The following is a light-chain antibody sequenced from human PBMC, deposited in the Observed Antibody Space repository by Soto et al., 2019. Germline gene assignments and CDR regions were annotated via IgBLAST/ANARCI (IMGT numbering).Light chain of an antibody. V-gene: IGKV3-11*01. J-gene: IGKJ4*01. CDR2: DAS. CDR1: QSVRSY. Sequence: EIVLTQSPATLSLSPAERATLSCRASQSVRSYLAWYQQKPGQAPRLLIYDASNRATGIPARFSGSGSGTDFTLTISSLEPEDFAVYYCQQRSSWPLTFGGGTKVEIK. CDR3: QQRSSWPLT.